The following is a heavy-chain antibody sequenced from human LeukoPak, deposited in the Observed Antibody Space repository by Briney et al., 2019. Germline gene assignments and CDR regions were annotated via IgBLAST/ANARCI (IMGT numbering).Heavy chain of an antibody. Sequence: PGGSLRLSCAASGFPLSSNYMSWVRQAPGKGLEWVSGIYSGGSTYYADSVKGRFTISRDNSKNTLYLQMNSLRAEDTAVYYCARDVIAARLGYYYYYMDVWGKGTTVTVSS. CDR3: ARDVIAARLGYYYYYMDV. V-gene: IGHV3-53*01. D-gene: IGHD6-6*01. CDR2: IYSGGST. J-gene: IGHJ6*03. CDR1: GFPLSSNY.